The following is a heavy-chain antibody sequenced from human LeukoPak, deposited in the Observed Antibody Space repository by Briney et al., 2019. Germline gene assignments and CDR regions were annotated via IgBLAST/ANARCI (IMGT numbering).Heavy chain of an antibody. CDR2: FDPEDGET. CDR3: ATDWPVQPEPNGGNWFDP. J-gene: IGHJ5*02. Sequence: ASVKVSCKVSGYTLTELSMHWVRQAPGKGLEWMGGFDPEDGETIYAQKFQGRVTMTEDTSTDTAYMELSSLRSEDTAVYYCATDWPVQPEPNGGNWFDPWGQGTLVTVSS. CDR1: GYTLTELS. D-gene: IGHD1-14*01. V-gene: IGHV1-24*01.